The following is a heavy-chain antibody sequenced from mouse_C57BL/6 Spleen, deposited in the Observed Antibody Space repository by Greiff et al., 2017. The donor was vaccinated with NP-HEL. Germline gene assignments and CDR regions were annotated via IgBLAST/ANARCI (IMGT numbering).Heavy chain of an antibody. CDR3: ARDMGIEYDYDWFAY. J-gene: IGHJ3*01. CDR2: ISYDGSN. V-gene: IGHV3-6*01. D-gene: IGHD2-4*01. CDR1: GYSITSGYY. Sequence: VQLKESGPGLVKPSQSLSLTCSVTGYSITSGYYWNWIRQFPGNKLEWMGYISYDGSNNYNPSLKNRISITRDTSKNQFILKLNSVTTEDKATYYCARDMGIEYDYDWFAYWGQGTLVTVCA.